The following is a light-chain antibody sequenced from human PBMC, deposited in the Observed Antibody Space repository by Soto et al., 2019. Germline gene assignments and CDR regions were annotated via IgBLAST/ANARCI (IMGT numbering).Light chain of an antibody. J-gene: IGKJ2*01. Sequence: EILMTQSPATLSVSPGERVTLSCRASQSISSILAWYQQKPGQAPRLLIYGASTRATGIPARFSGSGSGTEFTLTISSLQSEDFAVYYCQQYDNWPRTFGQGTKLEIK. CDR2: GAS. CDR1: QSISSI. CDR3: QQYDNWPRT. V-gene: IGKV3-15*01.